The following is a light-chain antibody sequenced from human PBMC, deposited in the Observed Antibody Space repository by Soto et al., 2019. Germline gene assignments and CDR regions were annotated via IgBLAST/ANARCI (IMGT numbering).Light chain of an antibody. CDR3: QQSYSTLIT. CDR2: AAS. V-gene: IGKV1-39*01. Sequence: PSSLSASVGDRVTITCRASQSISSYLNWYQQKPGKAPKLLIYAASSLQSGVPSRFSGSGSGTDFTLTISSLQPEDFATYYCQQSYSTLITFGQGTRLEIK. J-gene: IGKJ5*01. CDR1: QSISSY.